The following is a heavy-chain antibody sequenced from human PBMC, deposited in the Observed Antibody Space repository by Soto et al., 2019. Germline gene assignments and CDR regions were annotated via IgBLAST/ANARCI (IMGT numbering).Heavy chain of an antibody. V-gene: IGHV3-74*01. CDR2: INSDGRST. D-gene: IGHD6-13*01. CDR1: GFTFSIHW. CDR3: TRDPYSNSWFDY. Sequence: GGSLRLSCAASGFTFSIHWMHWVRQAPGKGLVWVSRINSDGRSTSYVDSVKGRFTISRDNAKNTLYLQMNSLRAEDTAVYYCTRDPYSNSWFDYWGQGTLVTVSS. J-gene: IGHJ4*02.